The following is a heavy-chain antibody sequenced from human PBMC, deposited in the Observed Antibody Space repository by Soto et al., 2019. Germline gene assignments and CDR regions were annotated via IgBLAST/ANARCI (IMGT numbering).Heavy chain of an antibody. CDR1: GYTFTSYC. CDR2: ISAYNGNT. Sequence: ESSVKVSCKASGYTFTSYCISWVRQAPGQGLEWMGWISAYNGNTNYAQKLQGRVTMTTDTSTSTAYMELRSLRSDDTAVYYCARSTEFYFDYWGQGTLVTVSS. D-gene: IGHD1-26*01. J-gene: IGHJ4*02. V-gene: IGHV1-18*01. CDR3: ARSTEFYFDY.